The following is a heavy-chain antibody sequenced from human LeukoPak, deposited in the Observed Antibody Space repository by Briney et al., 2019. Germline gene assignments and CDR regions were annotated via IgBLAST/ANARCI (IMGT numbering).Heavy chain of an antibody. CDR3: ARHWRDIVEWYFDY. CDR1: GGSISSSSHY. J-gene: IGHJ4*02. D-gene: IGHD2-15*01. Sequence: SETLSLTCTVSGGSISSSSHYWGRIRQPPGKGLEWIGSIYYSGSTYYNPSLKSRVTISVDTSKNQFSLRLSSVTAADTAVYYCARHWRDIVEWYFDYWGQGTLVTVSS. V-gene: IGHV4-39*01. CDR2: IYYSGST.